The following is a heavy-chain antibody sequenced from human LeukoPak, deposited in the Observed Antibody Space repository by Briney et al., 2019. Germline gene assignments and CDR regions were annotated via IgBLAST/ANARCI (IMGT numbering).Heavy chain of an antibody. V-gene: IGHV1-2*02. CDR1: GYTFTGYY. D-gene: IGHD3-9*01. J-gene: IGHJ4*02. CDR3: AREGGYDILTGYQDY. CDR2: INPNSGGT. Sequence: ASVKVSCKASGYTFTGYYMHWVRQAPGQGLEWMGWINPNSGGTNYAQKFQGRVTMTRDTSISTAYMELSRQRSDDTAVYYCAREGGYDILTGYQDYWGQGTLVTVSS.